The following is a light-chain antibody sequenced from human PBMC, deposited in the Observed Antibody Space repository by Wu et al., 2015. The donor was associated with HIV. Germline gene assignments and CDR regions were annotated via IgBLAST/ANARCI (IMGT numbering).Light chain of an antibody. CDR2: GAS. V-gene: IGKV3-20*01. Sequence: EIVMTQSPATLSVSPGERATLSCRASQSISSSYFAWYQQRPGQAPRLLIYGASSRATGIPDRFSGSGSGTDFTLTISRLEPEDFAVYYCQHYDSSPPYTFGQGTKLEIK. J-gene: IGKJ2*01. CDR3: QHYDSSPPYT. CDR1: QSISSSY.